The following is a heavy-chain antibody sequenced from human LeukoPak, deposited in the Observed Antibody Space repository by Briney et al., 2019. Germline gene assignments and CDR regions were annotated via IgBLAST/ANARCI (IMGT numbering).Heavy chain of an antibody. V-gene: IGHV4-61*02. CDR2: VYTSGST. J-gene: IGHJ4*02. CDR3: ARDLYSGYGGYFDS. Sequence: SETLSLTCTVSDGSISSGSYYWSWIRQSAGKGLEWIGRVYTSGSTNYNPSLKSRVTISVDKSKNHFSLNLTSVTAADTAVYFCARDLYSGYGGYFDSWGQGTLVTVSS. D-gene: IGHD5-12*01. CDR1: DGSISSGSYY.